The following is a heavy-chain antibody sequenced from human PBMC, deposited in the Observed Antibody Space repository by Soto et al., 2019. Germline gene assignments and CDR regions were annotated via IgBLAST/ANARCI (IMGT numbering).Heavy chain of an antibody. Sequence: QLQLQESGPGLVKPSETLSLTCTVSGGSISSSSYYWGWIRQPPGKGLEWIGSIYYSGSTYYNPSLKSRVIISVDTSKNQFSLKLSSVTAADTAVYYCARHGTVTTSDAFDIWGQGTMVTVSS. CDR3: ARHGTVTTSDAFDI. CDR2: IYYSGST. D-gene: IGHD4-17*01. CDR1: GGSISSSSYY. V-gene: IGHV4-39*01. J-gene: IGHJ3*02.